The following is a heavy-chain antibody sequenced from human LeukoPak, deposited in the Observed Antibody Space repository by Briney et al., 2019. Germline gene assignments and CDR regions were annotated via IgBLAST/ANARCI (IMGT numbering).Heavy chain of an antibody. D-gene: IGHD3-10*01. J-gene: IGHJ3*02. Sequence: SETLSLTCNVSGGSISGYHWSWIRQPPGKGLEWLGYIYYSGSSNYNPSLKSRVTISVDTSKNQFSLKLSSVTAADTAVYYCARDFSPVGGSGSYFAFDIWGQGTMVTVSS. CDR3: ARDFSPVGGSGSYFAFDI. V-gene: IGHV4-59*12. CDR2: IYYSGSS. CDR1: GGSISGYH.